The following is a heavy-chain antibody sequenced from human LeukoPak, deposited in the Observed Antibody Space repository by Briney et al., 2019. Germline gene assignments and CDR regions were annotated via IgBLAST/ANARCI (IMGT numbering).Heavy chain of an antibody. J-gene: IGHJ3*02. CDR1: EFIFSTYW. CDR2: IQYDGSNK. CDR3: AKAITAGGVSGSDAFDI. D-gene: IGHD6-13*01. Sequence: GGSLRLSCAASEFIFSTYWMSWVRQAPGKGLEWVTFIQYDGSNKYYADSVKGRFTISRDNSKNTLYLQMNSLRAEDTAVYYCAKAITAGGVSGSDAFDIWGQGTMVTVSS. V-gene: IGHV3-30*02.